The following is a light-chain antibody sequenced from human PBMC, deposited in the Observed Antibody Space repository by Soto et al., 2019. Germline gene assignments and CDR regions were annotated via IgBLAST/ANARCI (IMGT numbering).Light chain of an antibody. Sequence: EIQVTQTKSSLSASVGDRVTITCRASQGISNYLAWYQQKPGKVPKLLIYAASTLQSGVPSRFSGGGSGTDFTLTISSLQPEDVTTYYCQKYNTAPRTSGQGTKV. CDR3: QKYNTAPRT. J-gene: IGKJ1*01. V-gene: IGKV1-27*01. CDR1: QGISNY. CDR2: AAS.